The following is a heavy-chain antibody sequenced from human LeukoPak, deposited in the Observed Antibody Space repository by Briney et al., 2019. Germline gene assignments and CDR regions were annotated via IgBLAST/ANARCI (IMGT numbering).Heavy chain of an antibody. CDR2: IVVGSGNT. J-gene: IGHJ4*02. CDR3: AADIVGATGNYFDY. Sequence: SVKVSCKASGFTFSSSVMQWVRQARGQRLEWIGWIVVGSGNTNYAQKFQERVTMTRDMSTSTAYMELSSLRSEDTAVYYCAADIVGATGNYFDYWGQGTLVTVSA. CDR1: GFTFSSSV. V-gene: IGHV1-58*02. D-gene: IGHD1-26*01.